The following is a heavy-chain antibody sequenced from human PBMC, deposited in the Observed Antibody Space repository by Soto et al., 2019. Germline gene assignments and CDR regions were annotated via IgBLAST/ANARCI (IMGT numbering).Heavy chain of an antibody. CDR2: TYYRSKWYN. CDR3: VRLIGNRWLDF. CDR1: GDSVSSSSVT. V-gene: IGHV6-1*01. Sequence: SQTLSLTCAISGDSVSSSSVTWNWIRQSPSRGLEWRGRTYYRSKWYNDYAESVESRITINPDTSKNQFSLHLNSVTPEDTAVYYWVRLIGNRWLDFWGQGTLATVTS. J-gene: IGHJ5*01. D-gene: IGHD2-8*01.